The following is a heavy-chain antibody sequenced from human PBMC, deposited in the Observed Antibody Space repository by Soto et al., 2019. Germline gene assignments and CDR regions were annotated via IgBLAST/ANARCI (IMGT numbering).Heavy chain of an antibody. CDR2: ISSNGGRT. Sequence: EVQLLESGRGLVQPGESLRLSCAASGFTFGNYFMNWVRQAPGKGLEWVSDISSNGGRTHYADSVRGRFTISRDNSRNTLYLQMSSLRAEDTALYYCAKDLHWYGMDVWGQGTTVTVSS. D-gene: IGHD1-1*01. CDR3: AKDLHWYGMDV. CDR1: GFTFGNYF. J-gene: IGHJ6*02. V-gene: IGHV3-23*01.